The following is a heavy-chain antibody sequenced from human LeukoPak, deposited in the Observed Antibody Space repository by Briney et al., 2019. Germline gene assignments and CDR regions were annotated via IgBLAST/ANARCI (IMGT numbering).Heavy chain of an antibody. Sequence: SETLSLTCTVSGGSISSSSYYWGWIRQPPGKGLEWIGSIDYSGSTHYNSSLKSRVTISVYTSNNHFSLRLSSVTTADAGVYFCVGQAPNIAARFSSVDYWGQGTLVTVSS. V-gene: IGHV4-39*02. CDR1: GGSISSSSYY. CDR3: VGQAPNIAARFSSVDY. J-gene: IGHJ4*02. D-gene: IGHD6-6*01. CDR2: IDYSGST.